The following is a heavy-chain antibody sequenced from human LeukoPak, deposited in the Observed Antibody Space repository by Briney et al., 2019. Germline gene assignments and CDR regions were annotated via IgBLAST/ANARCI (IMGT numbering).Heavy chain of an antibody. J-gene: IGHJ4*02. CDR1: GFTFDDYT. CDR3: AKDSLGYYDSSGPFDY. Sequence: GGSLRLSCAASGFTFDDYTMHWVRQAPGKGLEWVSLISWDGGSTYYADSVKGRFTNSRDNSKNSLYLQMNSLRTEDTALYYCAKDSLGYYDSSGPFDYWGQGTLVTVSS. D-gene: IGHD3-22*01. V-gene: IGHV3-43*01. CDR2: ISWDGGST.